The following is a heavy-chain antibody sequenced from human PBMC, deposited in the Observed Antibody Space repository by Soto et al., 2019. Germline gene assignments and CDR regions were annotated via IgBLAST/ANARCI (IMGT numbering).Heavy chain of an antibody. Sequence: GGSLRLSCAASGLTFSHHGMHWVRQAPGKGLEWVAFIWSDGRDKYYGDSVKGRFTISRDNSKNTLYLQMNSLRAEDTAVYYCARDSGYDFWSGYFDYWGQGTLVTVSS. J-gene: IGHJ4*02. D-gene: IGHD3-3*01. V-gene: IGHV3-30*02. CDR1: GLTFSHHG. CDR2: IWSDGRDK. CDR3: ARDSGYDFWSGYFDY.